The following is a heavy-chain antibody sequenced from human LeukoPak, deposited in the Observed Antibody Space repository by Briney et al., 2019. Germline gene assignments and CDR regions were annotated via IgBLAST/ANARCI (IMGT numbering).Heavy chain of an antibody. CDR2: ISYDGSNK. Sequence: GGSLRLSCAASGFTFSSYGMHWVRQPPGKGLEWVAVISYDGSNKYYADSVKGRFTISRDNSKNTLYLQMNSLRAEETAVYYCAKGFVKYYFDYWGQGTLVTVSS. V-gene: IGHV3-30*18. D-gene: IGHD3-10*01. J-gene: IGHJ4*02. CDR3: AKGFVKYYFDY. CDR1: GFTFSSYG.